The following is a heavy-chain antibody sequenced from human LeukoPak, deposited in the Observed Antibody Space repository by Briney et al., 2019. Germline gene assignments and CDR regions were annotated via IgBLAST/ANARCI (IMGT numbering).Heavy chain of an antibody. V-gene: IGHV3-23*01. CDR2: ISGSGDNT. D-gene: IGHD3-22*01. CDR1: GFSFSSYA. CDR3: AKGSYYDSSGTHYFDY. Sequence: GGTVRLSCEASGFSFSSYAMSWVRHAPGKGLEWVSSISGSGDNTYYADSVKGRFTISRDNSKNTLYLQMNSLRAEDTALYYCAKGSYYDSSGTHYFDYWGQGTLVTVSS. J-gene: IGHJ4*02.